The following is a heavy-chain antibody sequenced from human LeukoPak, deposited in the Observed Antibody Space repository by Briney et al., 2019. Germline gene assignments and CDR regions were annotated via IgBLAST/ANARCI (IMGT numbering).Heavy chain of an antibody. V-gene: IGHV1-46*01. J-gene: IGHJ4*02. CDR1: GYTFSSYY. CDR3: ARDGSGSSLGGYGY. CDR2: IDPSNDYT. Sequence: VASVKVSCKATGYTFSSYYINRVRQAPGQGLEWMGLIDPSNDYTRYAQKFQGRVTMTRDTSTSTVYMHLSSLRSEDSAVYYCARDGSGSSLGGYGYWGQGTLVTVSS. D-gene: IGHD6-6*01.